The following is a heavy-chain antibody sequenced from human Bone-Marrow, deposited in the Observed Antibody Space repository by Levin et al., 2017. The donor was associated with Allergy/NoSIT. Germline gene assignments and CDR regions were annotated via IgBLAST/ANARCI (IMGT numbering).Heavy chain of an antibody. J-gene: IGHJ3*02. CDR1: GYTFTGYY. V-gene: IGHV1-2*02. D-gene: IGHD6-19*01. CDR3: ARPDGSGWYDAFDI. CDR2: INPNSGGT. Sequence: GGSLRLSCKASGYTFTGYYMHWVRQAPGQGLEWMGWINPNSGGTNYAQKFQGRVTMTRDTSISTAYMELSRLRSDDTAVYYCARPDGSGWYDAFDIWGQGTMVTVSS.